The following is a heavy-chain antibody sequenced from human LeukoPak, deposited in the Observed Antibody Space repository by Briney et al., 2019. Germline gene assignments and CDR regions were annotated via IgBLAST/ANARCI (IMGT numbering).Heavy chain of an antibody. CDR2: IYHSGST. CDR1: GYSISSGYY. J-gene: IGHJ4*02. D-gene: IGHD5-24*01. V-gene: IGHV4-38-2*01. CDR3: ASLGDGYNPAVYAFDY. Sequence: SETLSLTCAVSGYSISSGYYWGWIRQPPGKGLEWIGSIYHSGSTYYNPSLKSRVTISVDTSKNQFSLKLSSVTAADTAVYYCASLGDGYNPAVYAFDYWGQGTLVTVSS.